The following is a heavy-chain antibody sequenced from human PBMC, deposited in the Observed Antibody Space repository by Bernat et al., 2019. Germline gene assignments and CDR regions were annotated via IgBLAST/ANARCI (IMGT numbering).Heavy chain of an antibody. V-gene: IGHV3-15*01. J-gene: IGHJ4*02. Sequence: EVQLVESGGGLVKPGGSLRLSCAASGFTFTNAWMSWVRQAPGKGLEWVGRIKSKTDGGTTDYAAHVKGRFTISRDESKDTLYLQMNSLKTEDTAVYYCTTGYSSSPGRKNYFDYWGQGTLVTVSS. CDR1: GFTFTNAW. D-gene: IGHD6-6*01. CDR3: TTGYSSSPGRKNYFDY. CDR2: IKSKTDGGTT.